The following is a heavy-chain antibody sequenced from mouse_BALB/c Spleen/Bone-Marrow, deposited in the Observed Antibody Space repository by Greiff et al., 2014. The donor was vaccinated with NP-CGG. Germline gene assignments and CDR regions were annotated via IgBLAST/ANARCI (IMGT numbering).Heavy chain of an antibody. Sequence: QVQLKESGAELVRPGTSVKVSCKASGYAFTNYLIEWVKQRPGQGLEWIGMINPGSGGTNYNEKFKGKATLTADKSSSTAYMQLSSLTSDDSAVYFCARRDGSYLDYWGQGTTHTVSS. CDR1: GYAFTNYL. J-gene: IGHJ2*01. D-gene: IGHD3-3*01. CDR2: INPGSGGT. CDR3: ARRDGSYLDY. V-gene: IGHV1-54*01.